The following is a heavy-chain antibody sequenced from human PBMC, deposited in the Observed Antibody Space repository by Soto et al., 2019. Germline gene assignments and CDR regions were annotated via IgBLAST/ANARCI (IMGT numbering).Heavy chain of an antibody. CDR3: ARSMGATSRSSWFDP. J-gene: IGHJ5*02. CDR2: IYYSGST. D-gene: IGHD1-26*01. CDR1: GGSISSYY. Sequence: TSETLSLTCTVSGGSISSYYWSWIRQPPGKGLEWIGYIYYSGSTNYNPSLKSRLTISVDTSKNQFSLKLSSVTAADTAVYYCARSMGATSRSSWFDPWGQGTLVTVS. V-gene: IGHV4-59*08.